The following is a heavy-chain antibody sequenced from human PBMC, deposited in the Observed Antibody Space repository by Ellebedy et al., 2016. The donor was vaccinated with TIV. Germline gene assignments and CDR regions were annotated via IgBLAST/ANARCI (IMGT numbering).Heavy chain of an antibody. CDR3: AVVDFC. J-gene: IGHJ4*02. Sequence: GESLKISCAASGFAVNGYYITWVRPAPGKGLDWVSVIFTSDVTSYTDSVRGRFTISRDTYKNTVNLPMNSLRVEDTAIYYCAVVDFCWGQGTLVTVSS. CDR2: IFTSDVT. CDR1: GFAVNGYY. D-gene: IGHD2-15*01. V-gene: IGHV3-53*01.